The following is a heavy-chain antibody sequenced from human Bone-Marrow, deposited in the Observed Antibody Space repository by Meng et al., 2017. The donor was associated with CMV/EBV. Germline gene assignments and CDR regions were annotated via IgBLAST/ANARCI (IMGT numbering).Heavy chain of an antibody. CDR1: GYSISSGYY. Sequence: GSLRLSCTVSGYSISSGYYWGWIRQPPGKGLEWIGSSYHSGSTYYNPSLKSRVTISVDTSKNQFSLKLSSVSAADTAVYYCARETGIFGWTRPERGIDYWGQGTLVTVSS. V-gene: IGHV4-38-2*02. J-gene: IGHJ4*02. CDR3: ARETGIFGWTRPERGIDY. CDR2: SYHSGST. D-gene: IGHD3-10*01.